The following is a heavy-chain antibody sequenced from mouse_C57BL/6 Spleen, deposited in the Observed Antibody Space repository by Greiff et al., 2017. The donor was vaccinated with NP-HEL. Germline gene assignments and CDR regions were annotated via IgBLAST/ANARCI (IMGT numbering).Heavy chain of an antibody. J-gene: IGHJ1*03. CDR1: GYSITSDY. Sequence: VQLQQSGPGLAKPSQTLSLTCSVTGYSITSDYWNWIRKFPGNKLEYMGYISSSGSTYYNPSLNSRISITRDTSKNQYYLQLHSVTTEDTSTLYCARQDDYDDYWYFDVWGTGTTLTVSS. CDR3: ARQDDYDDYWYFDV. CDR2: ISSSGST. D-gene: IGHD2-4*01. V-gene: IGHV3-8*01.